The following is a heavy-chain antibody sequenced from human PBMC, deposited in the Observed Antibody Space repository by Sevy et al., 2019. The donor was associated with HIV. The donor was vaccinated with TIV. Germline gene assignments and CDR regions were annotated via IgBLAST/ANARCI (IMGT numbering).Heavy chain of an antibody. CDR1: GYTFTGYY. D-gene: IGHD2-21*01. CDR3: ARRPFYSLTLTLIDY. CDR2: INPNSGGT. Sequence: ASVKVSCKASGYTFTGYYMHWVRQAPGQGLEWMGRINPNSGGTNYAQKFQGRVTMTRDTSISTAYMELSRLRSDDTAVYYCARRPFYSLTLTLIDYRGQGTLVTVSS. J-gene: IGHJ4*02. V-gene: IGHV1-2*06.